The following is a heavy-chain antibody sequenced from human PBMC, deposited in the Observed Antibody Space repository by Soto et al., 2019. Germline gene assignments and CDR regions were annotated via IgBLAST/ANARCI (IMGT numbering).Heavy chain of an antibody. J-gene: IGHJ6*02. V-gene: IGHV5-51*01. CDR2: IYPGDSDT. CDR3: ARHXNCGGACLYGMDV. Sequence: SLKISCKGSGYSFTSYWIAWVRQMPGKGLEWMGIIYPGDSDTRYSPSFQGQITISADKSISTAYLQWSSLKASDTAIYFCARHXNCGGACLYGMDVWGQGTTVTVSS. CDR1: GYSFTSYW. D-gene: IGHD2-21*02.